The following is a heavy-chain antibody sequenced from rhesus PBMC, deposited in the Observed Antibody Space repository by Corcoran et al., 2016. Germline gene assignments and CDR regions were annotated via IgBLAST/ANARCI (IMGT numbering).Heavy chain of an antibody. D-gene: IGHD6-31*01. J-gene: IGHJ4*01. Sequence: EVQLVESGGGLAKPGGSLRLSCAASGFTFSDYYMDWVRQAPGKGLECVSRISNGGGSTWYADYVKGRFTISRENAKNTLYLQMNSLRVEDTAVYYCARDGAGPFDYWGQGVLVTVSS. CDR2: ISNGGGST. CDR1: GFTFSDYY. V-gene: IGHV3-178*01. CDR3: ARDGAGPFDY.